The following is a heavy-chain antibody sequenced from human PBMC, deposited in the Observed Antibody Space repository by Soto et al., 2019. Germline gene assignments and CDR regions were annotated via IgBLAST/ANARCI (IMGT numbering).Heavy chain of an antibody. CDR2: IYYSGST. Sequence: PSETLSFTCTVSGGSISSGDYYWSWIRQPPGKGLEWIGYIYYSGSTYYNPSLKSRVTISVDTSKNQFSLKLSSVTAADTAVYYCARYSYYYDSSGYRPLDYWGQGTLVTVSS. J-gene: IGHJ4*02. V-gene: IGHV4-30-4*01. D-gene: IGHD3-22*01. CDR3: ARYSYYYDSSGYRPLDY. CDR1: GGSISSGDYY.